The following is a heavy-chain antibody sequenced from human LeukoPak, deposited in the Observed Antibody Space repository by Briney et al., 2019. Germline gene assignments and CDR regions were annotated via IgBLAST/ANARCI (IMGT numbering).Heavy chain of an antibody. CDR1: GGSISSGGYY. J-gene: IGHJ2*01. V-gene: IGHV4-31*03. CDR2: IYYSGST. CDR3: ARPNYDILTGYHYWYFDL. D-gene: IGHD3-9*01. Sequence: SQTLSLTCTVSGGSISSGGYYWSWIRQHPGKGLEWIGYIYYSGSTYYNPSLKSRVTISVDTSKNQFSLKLSSVTAADTAVYYCARPNYDILTGYHYWYFDLWGRGTLVTVSS.